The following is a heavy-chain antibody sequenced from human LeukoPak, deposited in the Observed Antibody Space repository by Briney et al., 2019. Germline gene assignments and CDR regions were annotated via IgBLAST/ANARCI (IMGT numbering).Heavy chain of an antibody. CDR3: AKEVRIAVASAPFDY. J-gene: IGHJ4*02. V-gene: IGHV3-23*01. Sequence: GGSLRLSCAASGFTFSSYAMSWVRQSPGKGLEWVSAISGSGGSTYYADSVKGRFTISRDNSKNTLYLQMNSLRAEDTAVYYCAKEVRIAVASAPFDYWGQGTLVTVSS. D-gene: IGHD6-19*01. CDR1: GFTFSSYA. CDR2: ISGSGGST.